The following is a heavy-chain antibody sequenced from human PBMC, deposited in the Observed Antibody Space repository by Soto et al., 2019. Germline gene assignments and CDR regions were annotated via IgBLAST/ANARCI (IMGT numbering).Heavy chain of an antibody. CDR3: ARAGGITGTDENWFDP. CDR2: ISYDGSNK. J-gene: IGHJ5*02. D-gene: IGHD1-20*01. Sequence: QVQLVESGGGVVQPGRSLRLSCAASGFTFSSYAMHWVRQAPGKGLEWVAVISYDGSNKYYADSVKGRFTISRDNXKXXLYLQMNSRRAEDTAVYYCARAGGITGTDENWFDPWGQGTLVTVSS. V-gene: IGHV3-30*14. CDR1: GFTFSSYA.